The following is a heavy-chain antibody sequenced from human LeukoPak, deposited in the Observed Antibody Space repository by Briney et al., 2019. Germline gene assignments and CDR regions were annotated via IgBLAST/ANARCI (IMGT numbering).Heavy chain of an antibody. CDR2: IQQDGTET. V-gene: IGHV3-7*01. Sequence: GGSLRLSCAASGFTFSTSWMSWVRQAPGKGLEWVANIQQDGTETYYVDSVKGRLTISRDNAKNSLYLQMNSLRAEDTAVYYCARDHALREDYFDYWGQGTLVTVSS. J-gene: IGHJ4*02. CDR3: ARDHALREDYFDY. CDR1: GFTFSTSW. D-gene: IGHD1-26*01.